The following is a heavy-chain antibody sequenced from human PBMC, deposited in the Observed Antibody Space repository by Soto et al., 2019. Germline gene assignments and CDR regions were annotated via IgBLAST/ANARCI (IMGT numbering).Heavy chain of an antibody. CDR2: ISGTGGST. D-gene: IGHD6-19*01. CDR1: GFTFHNYA. CDR3: AVPTGIEVTGPDY. Sequence: GGSLRLSCAASGFTFHNYAMSWVRQAPGKGLKWVSAISGTGGSTYYSDSVRGRFTISRDNSKNTLYLQMNSLRVDDTAVYYCAVPTGIEVTGPDYWGQGTLVTVSS. J-gene: IGHJ4*02. V-gene: IGHV3-23*01.